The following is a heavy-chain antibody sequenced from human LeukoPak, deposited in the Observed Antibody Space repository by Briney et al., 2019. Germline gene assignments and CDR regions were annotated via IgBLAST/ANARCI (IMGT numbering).Heavy chain of an antibody. CDR1: GFTFSSYS. Sequence: GGSLRLSCAAAGFTFSSYSLNWVRQAPGKGLEWVSSISISSNYIYYADSVKGRFTISRDNAKNSLYLQMNSLRAEDTAVYYCAALLGGPHPGYWGQGTLVTVSS. CDR2: ISISSNYI. CDR3: AALLGGPHPGY. J-gene: IGHJ4*02. D-gene: IGHD7-27*01. V-gene: IGHV3-21*01.